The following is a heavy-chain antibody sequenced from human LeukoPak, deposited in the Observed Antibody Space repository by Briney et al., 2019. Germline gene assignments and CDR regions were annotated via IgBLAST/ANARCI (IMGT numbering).Heavy chain of an antibody. Sequence: GGSLRLSCAASGFIFSSYSMKWVRRAPGRGVVWVSYFSSRSSTIYYADSVEGGFTISRDNAKNSLYLQMNSLRDEDTAVYYCAREGGSLTIDAFDIGGQGTMVTVSS. D-gene: IGHD1-26*01. J-gene: IGHJ3*02. CDR3: AREGGSLTIDAFDI. CDR2: FSSRSSTI. V-gene: IGHV3-48*02. CDR1: GFIFSSYS.